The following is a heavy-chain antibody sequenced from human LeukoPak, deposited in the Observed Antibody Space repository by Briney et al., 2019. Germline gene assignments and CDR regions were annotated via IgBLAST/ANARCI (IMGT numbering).Heavy chain of an antibody. J-gene: IGHJ4*02. CDR3: ARRNPTAAGFD. V-gene: IGHV4-59*08. CDR2: IYDSGST. Sequence: SETLSLTCTASGASISGHYWNWIRQPPGKGLEWIGYIYDSGSTNYNPSLKSRVTFSDDTSKNQFSLKLTSVTAADTAVYYCARRNPTAAGFDWGQGTLVTVSS. D-gene: IGHD6-13*01. CDR1: GASISGHY.